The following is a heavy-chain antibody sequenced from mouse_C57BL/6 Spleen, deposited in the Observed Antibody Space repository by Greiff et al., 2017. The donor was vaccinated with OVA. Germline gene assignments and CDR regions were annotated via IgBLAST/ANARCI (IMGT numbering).Heavy chain of an antibody. CDR1: GYTFTSYW. CDR2: IDPNSGGT. CDR3: ARSRSYGSSDWYFDV. Sequence: QVQLQQSGAELVKPGASVKLSCKASGYTFTSYWMHWVKQRPGRGLEWIGRIDPNSGGTKYNEKFKSKATLTVDKPASTAYMQLSSLTSEDSAVYYCARSRSYGSSDWYFDVWGTGTTVTVSS. V-gene: IGHV1-72*01. D-gene: IGHD1-1*01. J-gene: IGHJ1*03.